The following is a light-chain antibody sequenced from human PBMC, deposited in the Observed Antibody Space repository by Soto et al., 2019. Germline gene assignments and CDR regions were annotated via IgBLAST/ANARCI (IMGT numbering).Light chain of an antibody. CDR1: SSNIGAGYD. CDR2: EVS. Sequence: QSVLTQPPSVSGAPGQRVTISCTGSSSNIGAGYDVHWYQQHPGKAPKLMIYEVSNRPSGVSNRFSGSKSGNTASLTISGLQPEDEADYYCSSYRSTITYVFGTGTKVTVL. CDR3: SSYRSTITYV. V-gene: IGLV2-14*01. J-gene: IGLJ1*01.